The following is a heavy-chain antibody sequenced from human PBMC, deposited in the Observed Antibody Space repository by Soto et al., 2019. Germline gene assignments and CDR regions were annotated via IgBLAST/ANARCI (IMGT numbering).Heavy chain of an antibody. CDR2: ISGSGTIT. CDR1: GFSFSNYY. J-gene: IGHJ3*01. D-gene: IGHD2-15*01. V-gene: IGHV3-11*01. CDR3: ARSLLGVGDPFDL. Sequence: QVQLVDSGGGLVKPGGSLRLSCAASGFSFSNYYFTYIRQAPGKGLEWIAYISGSGTITHYADSVQGRFSISRDNAKYSLSLQLNDLRVEDTAVYYCARSLLGVGDPFDLWGQGTSVLVSS.